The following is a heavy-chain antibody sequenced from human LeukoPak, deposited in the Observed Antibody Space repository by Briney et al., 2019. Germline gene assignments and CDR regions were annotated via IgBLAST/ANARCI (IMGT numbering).Heavy chain of an antibody. V-gene: IGHV3-66*01. D-gene: IGHD5-12*01. CDR3: ARAGYSGYDRPPFDY. Sequence: GGSLRLSCAASGFTVSSNYMSWVRQAPGKGLEWVSVIYSGGSTYYAESVKGRFTISRDNSKNTLYLQMNSLRAEDTAVYYCARAGYSGYDRPPFDYWGQGTLVTVSS. CDR2: IYSGGST. J-gene: IGHJ4*02. CDR1: GFTVSSNY.